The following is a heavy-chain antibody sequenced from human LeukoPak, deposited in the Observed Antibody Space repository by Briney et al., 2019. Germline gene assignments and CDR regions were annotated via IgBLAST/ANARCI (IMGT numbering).Heavy chain of an antibody. Sequence: SETLSLTCTVSGGSISSGGYYWSWIRQHPWKGLEWIGYIYYSGSTYYNPSLRSRVTISVDTSKNQFSLKLSSVTAADTAVYYCATMTIFGVVIDDVWGKGTTVTVSS. CDR1: GGSISSGGYY. V-gene: IGHV4-31*03. CDR3: ATMTIFGVVIDDV. D-gene: IGHD3-3*01. J-gene: IGHJ6*04. CDR2: IYYSGST.